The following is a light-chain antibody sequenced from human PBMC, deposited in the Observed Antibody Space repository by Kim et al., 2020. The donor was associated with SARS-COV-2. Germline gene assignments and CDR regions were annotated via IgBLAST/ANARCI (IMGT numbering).Light chain of an antibody. CDR1: RLRSYY. V-gene: IGLV3-19*01. Sequence: ALGQTVRITCQGDRLRSYYASWYQQKPGQAPVLVIYGKNNRPSGIPDRFSGSSSGNTASLTITGAQAEDAAVYYCNARHTSRNPRVFGGGTQLTVL. CDR2: GKN. J-gene: IGLJ3*02. CDR3: NARHTSRNPRV.